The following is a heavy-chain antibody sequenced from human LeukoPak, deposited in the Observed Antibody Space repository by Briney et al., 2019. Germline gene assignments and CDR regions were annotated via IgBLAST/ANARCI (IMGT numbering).Heavy chain of an antibody. D-gene: IGHD3/OR15-3a*01. J-gene: IGHJ4*02. CDR1: GVSISSSNSY. V-gene: IGHV4-39*01. CDR2: IYYSGNT. Sequence: NTSETLSLTCTVSGVSISSSNSYWGWIRQPPGKGLEWIGSIYYSGNTYYNASLKSQVSISIDTSKNQFSLKLTSVTAADTAVYYCARPTGSGLFILPGGQGTLVTVSS. CDR3: ARPTGSGLFILP.